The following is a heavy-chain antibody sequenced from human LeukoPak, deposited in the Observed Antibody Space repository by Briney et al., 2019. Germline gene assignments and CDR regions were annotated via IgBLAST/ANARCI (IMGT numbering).Heavy chain of an antibody. D-gene: IGHD3-22*01. Sequence: GGSLRLSCAASGFTFDDYAMHWVRQAPGKGLEWVSLISWDGGSTYYADSVKGRFTISRDNSKNSLYLQMNSPRAEDTALYYCAKDTYYYDSSGFDYWGQGTLVTVSS. V-gene: IGHV3-43D*03. CDR3: AKDTYYYDSSGFDY. CDR1: GFTFDDYA. J-gene: IGHJ4*02. CDR2: ISWDGGST.